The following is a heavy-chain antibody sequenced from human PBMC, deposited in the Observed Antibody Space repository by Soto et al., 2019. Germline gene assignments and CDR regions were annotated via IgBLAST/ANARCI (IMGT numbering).Heavy chain of an antibody. V-gene: IGHV4-31*01. D-gene: IGHD5-12*01. CDR3: ARGSYEFDY. J-gene: IGHJ4*02. CDR2: IYYSGST. Sequence: QVQLQESGPGLVKPSQTLSLTCTVSGGSISSGGYYWSWIRQHPGKGLEWIGYIYYSGSTYYNPSLXXQXTXXVDPPKNQFSLKLSSVTAADTAVYYCARGSYEFDYWGQGTLVTVSS. CDR1: GGSISSGGYY.